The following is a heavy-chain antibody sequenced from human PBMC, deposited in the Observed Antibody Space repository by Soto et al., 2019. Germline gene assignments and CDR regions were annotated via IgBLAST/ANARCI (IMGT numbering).Heavy chain of an antibody. CDR1: GFTFSNAW. Sequence: GGSLRLSCAASGFTFSNAWMSWVRQAPGKGLEWVGRIKSKTDGGTTDYAAPVKGRVTISRDDSKNTLYLQMNRLKTEDTAGYYCTTVSGWSGYDVGGMDVWGQGTTVTVSS. D-gene: IGHD3-3*01. CDR3: TTVSGWSGYDVGGMDV. J-gene: IGHJ6*02. V-gene: IGHV3-15*01. CDR2: IKSKTDGGTT.